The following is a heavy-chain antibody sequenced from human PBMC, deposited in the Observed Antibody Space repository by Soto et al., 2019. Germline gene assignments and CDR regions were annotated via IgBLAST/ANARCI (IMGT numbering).Heavy chain of an antibody. CDR1: GFTFNGYA. D-gene: IGHD1-1*01. J-gene: IGHJ1*01. CDR3: AKGPDGSNSNWNRYFQH. V-gene: IGHV3-23*01. CDR2: VTGSGSST. Sequence: EVQLLESGGGLVQPGESLRVSCAASGFTFNGYAMSWVRQVPGKGLEWVATVTGSGSSTWYAGSVKGRFTISRDNSKNMVYLQMNTLRAEDTAVYHCAKGPDGSNSNWNRYFQHWGRGTLVIVSS.